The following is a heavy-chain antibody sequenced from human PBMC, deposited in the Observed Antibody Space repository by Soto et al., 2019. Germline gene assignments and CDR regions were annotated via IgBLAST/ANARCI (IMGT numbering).Heavy chain of an antibody. D-gene: IGHD3-10*01. CDR3: ATGRGVCRGVTGKNWFDP. J-gene: IGHJ5*02. CDR2: INHSGST. CDR1: GGSFSGYY. V-gene: IGHV4-34*01. Sequence: PSETLSLTCAVYGGSFSGYYCNWIRQPPGKGLEWIGEINHSGSTNYNPSLKSRVTMSGDTSKNQFSLKLSSVTAADTAVYYCATGRGVCRGVTGKNWFDPWGQGILVTVSS.